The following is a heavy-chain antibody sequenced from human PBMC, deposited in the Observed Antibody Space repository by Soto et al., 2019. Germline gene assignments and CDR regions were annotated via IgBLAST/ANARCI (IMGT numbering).Heavy chain of an antibody. J-gene: IGHJ6*02. CDR1: GYTFTSYD. CDR3: ARRGYSSSWYYYYDYGMDV. V-gene: IGHV1-8*01. D-gene: IGHD6-13*01. Sequence: QVQLVQSGAEVKKPGASVKVSCKASGYTFTSYDINWVRQATGRGLEWMGWMNPNSGNTGYAQKFQGRVTMTRKKSISTAYMELSSLRSEDTAVYYCARRGYSSSWYYYYDYGMDVWGQGTTVTVSS. CDR2: MNPNSGNT.